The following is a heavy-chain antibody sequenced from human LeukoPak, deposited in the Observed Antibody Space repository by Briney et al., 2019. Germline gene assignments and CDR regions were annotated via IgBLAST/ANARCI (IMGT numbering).Heavy chain of an antibody. D-gene: IGHD2-15*01. V-gene: IGHV4-38-2*01. CDR3: ARLDSGGSWYSVGAFDI. Sequence: GSLRLSCAASGFTFSSYAMSWIRQPPGKGLEWIGSIYYSGSTYYNPSLKSRVTISVDTSKNQFSLKLSSVTAADTAVYYCARLDSGGSWYSVGAFDIWGQGTMVTVSS. CDR1: GFTFSSYA. CDR2: IYYSGST. J-gene: IGHJ3*02.